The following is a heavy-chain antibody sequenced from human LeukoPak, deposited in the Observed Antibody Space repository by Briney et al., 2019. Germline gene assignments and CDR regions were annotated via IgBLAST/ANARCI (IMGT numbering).Heavy chain of an antibody. CDR1: GFTFSSYW. J-gene: IGHJ4*02. Sequence: GGSLRLSCAASGFTFSSYWIHWARQAPGKGLVWVARIKRDGTTTNYADSVKGRFTLSRDNAQNTVHLQMNSLRADATAVYYCTRSDEYNYGNFDYWGQGTLVTVSS. CDR3: TRSDEYNYGNFDY. CDR2: IKRDGTTT. D-gene: IGHD4-17*01. V-gene: IGHV3-74*01.